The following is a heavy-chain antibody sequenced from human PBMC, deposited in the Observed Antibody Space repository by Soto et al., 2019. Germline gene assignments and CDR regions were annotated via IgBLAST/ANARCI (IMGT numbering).Heavy chain of an antibody. Sequence: QVQLVQSGAEVKKPGASVKVSCKASGYTFTSYAMHWVRQAPGQRLEWMGWINAGNGNTKYSQKFQGRVTITRDTSASAAYRALSSLRSEDTAVYYCARGVGSGLSDYWGQGTLVTVSS. J-gene: IGHJ4*02. D-gene: IGHD1-26*01. CDR1: GYTFTSYA. V-gene: IGHV1-3*01. CDR2: INAGNGNT. CDR3: ARGVGSGLSDY.